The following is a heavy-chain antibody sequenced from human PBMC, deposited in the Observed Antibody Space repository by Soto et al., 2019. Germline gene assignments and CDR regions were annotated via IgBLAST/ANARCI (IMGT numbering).Heavy chain of an antibody. CDR3: ARSGSSGWYLYKYFQH. J-gene: IGHJ1*01. CDR2: ISSNGGST. D-gene: IGHD6-19*01. Sequence: GGSLRLSCAASGFTFSSYAMHWVRQAPGKGLEYVSAISSNGGSTYYANSVKGRFTISRDNSKNTLYLQMGSLRAEDMAVYYCARSGSSGWYLYKYFQHWGQGTLVTVSS. V-gene: IGHV3-64*01. CDR1: GFTFSSYA.